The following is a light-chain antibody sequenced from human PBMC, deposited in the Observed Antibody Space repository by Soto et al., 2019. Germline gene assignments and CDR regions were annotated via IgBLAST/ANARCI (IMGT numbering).Light chain of an antibody. V-gene: IGLV2-8*01. J-gene: IGLJ3*02. Sequence: QSALTQPPSASGSPGQSVTISCTGTSSDVGGYNYVSWYQQHPGKAPKLMIYEVSKRPSGVPDRFSGSKSGNTASLTVSGLQAEDEADYYCSSYAGGRTWVFGGGTKLTVL. CDR1: SSDVGGYNY. CDR2: EVS. CDR3: SSYAGGRTWV.